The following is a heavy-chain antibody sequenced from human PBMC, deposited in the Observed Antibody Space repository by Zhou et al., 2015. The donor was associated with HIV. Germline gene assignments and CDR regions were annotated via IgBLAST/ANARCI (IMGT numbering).Heavy chain of an antibody. CDR3: AGGEGNYDYVWGSYRYGYYFDY. V-gene: IGHV1-69*12. D-gene: IGHD3-16*02. CDR2: IIPIFGTA. Sequence: QVQLVQSGAEVKKPGSSVKVSCKASGGTFSSYAISWVRQAPGQGLEWMGGIIPIFGTANYAQKFQGRVTITADESTSTAYMELSSLRSEDTAVYYCAGGEGNYDYVWGSYRYGYYFDYWGQGTLVTVSS. J-gene: IGHJ4*02. CDR1: GGTFSSYA.